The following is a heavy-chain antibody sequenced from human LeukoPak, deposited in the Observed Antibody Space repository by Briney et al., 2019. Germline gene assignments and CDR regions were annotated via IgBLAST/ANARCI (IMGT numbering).Heavy chain of an antibody. CDR1: GFTFSSYA. D-gene: IGHD2-8*01. J-gene: IGHJ4*02. Sequence: GGSLRLSCAASGFTFSSYAMHWVRQAPGQGLEWVAVISYDGSNKYYADSVKGRFTISRDNSKNTLYLQMNSLRAEDTAVYYCARGGVYYFDYWGQGTLVTVSS. V-gene: IGHV3-30*04. CDR3: ARGGVYYFDY. CDR2: ISYDGSNK.